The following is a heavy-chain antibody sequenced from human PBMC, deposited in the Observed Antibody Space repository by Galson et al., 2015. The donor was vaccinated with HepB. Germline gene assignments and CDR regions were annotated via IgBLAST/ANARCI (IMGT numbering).Heavy chain of an antibody. D-gene: IGHD1-26*01. CDR1: GFIFSSYW. Sequence: SLRLSCAASGFIFSSYWMSWVRQAPGKGLEWVANIKQDGNEKYYVGPVKGRFTISRDKAKNSLYLQMNSLRAEDTAVYYCARRSGSYFEVILGRFDYWGQGTLVTVSS. V-gene: IGHV3-7*01. CDR2: IKQDGNEK. J-gene: IGHJ4*02. CDR3: ARRSGSYFEVILGRFDY.